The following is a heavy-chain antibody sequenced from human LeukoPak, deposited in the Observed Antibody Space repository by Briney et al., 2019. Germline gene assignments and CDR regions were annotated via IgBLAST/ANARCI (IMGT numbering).Heavy chain of an antibody. Sequence: PGGSLRLSCAASGFTFSDYYMSWIRQAPGKGLEWVSYISSSGSTIYYADSVKGRFTLSRDNANNSPYLQMNSLKAEDTAVYYCARGARWGYYFDYWGQGNLVTVSS. J-gene: IGHJ4*02. V-gene: IGHV3-11*01. CDR1: GFTFSDYY. D-gene: IGHD4-23*01. CDR3: ARGARWGYYFDY. CDR2: ISSSGSTI.